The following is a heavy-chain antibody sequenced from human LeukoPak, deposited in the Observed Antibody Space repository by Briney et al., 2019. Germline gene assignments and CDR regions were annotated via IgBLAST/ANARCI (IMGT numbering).Heavy chain of an antibody. V-gene: IGHV4-39*01. CDR3: ARQASDYYYYYMDV. J-gene: IGHJ6*03. CDR2: IYYSGTA. Sequence: SETLSLTCTVPGTSITSSAYYWGWIRQVPGKGLEWIGCIYYSGTAYYNPSLESRVTISEDTSRSRCSLMLTSVTAADTAVYYCARQASDYYYYYMDVWGQGTTVIVAS. CDR1: GTSITSSAYY.